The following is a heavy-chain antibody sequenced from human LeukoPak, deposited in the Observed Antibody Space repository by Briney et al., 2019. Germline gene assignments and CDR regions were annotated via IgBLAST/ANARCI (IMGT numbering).Heavy chain of an antibody. CDR3: ASYPPGYCSGGSCPTGG. J-gene: IGHJ4*02. V-gene: IGHV3-9*01. CDR1: GFTFDDCA. CDR2: ISWNSGSI. Sequence: GRSLRLSCAASGFTFDDCAMHWVRQAPGKGLEWVSGISWNSGSIGYADPVKGRFTISRDNAKNSLYLQMNSLRAEDTAVYYCASYPPGYCSGGSCPTGGWGQGTLVTVSS. D-gene: IGHD2-15*01.